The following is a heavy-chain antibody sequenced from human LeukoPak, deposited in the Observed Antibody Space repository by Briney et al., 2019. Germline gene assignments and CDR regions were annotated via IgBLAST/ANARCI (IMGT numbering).Heavy chain of an antibody. V-gene: IGHV1-46*01. CDR1: GYTFTSYG. J-gene: IGHJ6*03. Sequence: ASVKVSCKASGYTFTSYGISWVRQAPGQGLEWMGIINPSGGSTSYAQKFQGRVTMTRDMSTSTVYMELSSLRSEDTAVYYCARAHRIAVAGTWHYYYYMDVWGKGTTVTVSS. CDR2: INPSGGST. D-gene: IGHD6-19*01. CDR3: ARAHRIAVAGTWHYYYYMDV.